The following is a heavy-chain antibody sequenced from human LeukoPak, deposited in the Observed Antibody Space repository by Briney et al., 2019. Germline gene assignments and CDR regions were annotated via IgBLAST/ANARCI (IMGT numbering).Heavy chain of an antibody. CDR2: IIPIFGTA. J-gene: IGHJ6*02. CDR1: GGTFSSYA. D-gene: IGHD6-19*01. Sequence: SVKVSCKASGGTFSSYAISWVRQAPGQGLEWMGGIIPIFGTANYAQKFQGRVTITADESTSTAYMELSSLRSEDTAVYYCARGGDASSGWYPDYFYGMDVWGQGTTVTVSS. V-gene: IGHV1-69*13. CDR3: ARGGDASSGWYPDYFYGMDV.